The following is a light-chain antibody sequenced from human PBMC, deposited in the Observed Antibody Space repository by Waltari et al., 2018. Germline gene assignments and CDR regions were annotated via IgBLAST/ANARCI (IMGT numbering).Light chain of an antibody. CDR3: CSYTGRGTGV. J-gene: IGLJ3*02. CDR1: SSDVGKYNL. CDR2: EGN. V-gene: IGLV2-23*01. Sequence: QSALTQPASVSGSPGQSITISCTGTSSDVGKYNLVSWYQQYPGKVPKLIIYEGNKRRSGLSNHCSGSKSGNTASLTISGLQAEDDADYYCCSYTGRGTGVFGGGTKLTVL.